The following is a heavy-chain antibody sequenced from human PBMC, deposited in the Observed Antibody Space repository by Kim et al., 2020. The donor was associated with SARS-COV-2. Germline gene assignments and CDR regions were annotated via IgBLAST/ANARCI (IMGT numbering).Heavy chain of an antibody. V-gene: IGHV3-48*03. Sequence: GGSLRLSCAAPGFTLTNQEMNWVRQAPGKGLEWVSYMSGNGRTTYYAESVKGRFTISRDNAKNSLYLQMNSLRAEDMAVYYCARETVTSPDALDIWGQGTMVSVSS. CDR2: MSGNGRTT. CDR1: GFTLTNQE. D-gene: IGHD4-17*01. CDR3: ARETVTSPDALDI. J-gene: IGHJ3*02.